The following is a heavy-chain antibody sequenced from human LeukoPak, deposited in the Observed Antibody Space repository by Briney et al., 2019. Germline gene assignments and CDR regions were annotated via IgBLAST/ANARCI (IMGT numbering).Heavy chain of an antibody. V-gene: IGHV3-64D*06. D-gene: IGHD2-2*01. CDR1: GFTFSNYG. J-gene: IGHJ4*02. CDR3: VKEHCSSTSCFYFDY. CDR2: ISGNGGST. Sequence: GGSLRLFCSASGFTFSNYGMHWVRQAPGKGLEYVSAISGNGGSTHYADSVKGRFTISRDNSKNTLYLQMSSLRAEDTAVYYCVKEHCSSTSCFYFDYWGQGTLVTVSS.